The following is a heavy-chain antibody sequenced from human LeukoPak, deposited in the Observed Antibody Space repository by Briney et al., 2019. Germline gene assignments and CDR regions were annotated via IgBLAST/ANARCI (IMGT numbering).Heavy chain of an antibody. CDR2: ISDRGDNK. Sequence: PGGSLRLSCAAYGFTFSSHAMSWVRQAPGKGLEWVSAISDRGDNKQYTDSVKGRLTISRDNSKNTLYLQMNSLRADDTAVYYCAKSSRYGTGWYGRIDYWGQGTLVTVS. J-gene: IGHJ4*02. CDR1: GFTFSSHA. V-gene: IGHV3-23*01. CDR3: AKSSRYGTGWYGRIDY. D-gene: IGHD6-19*01.